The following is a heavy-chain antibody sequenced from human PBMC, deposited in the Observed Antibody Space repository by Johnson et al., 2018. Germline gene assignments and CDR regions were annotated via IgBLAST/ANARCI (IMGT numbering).Heavy chain of an antibody. CDR2: ISSSSSYI. CDR3: ARVPGEGLGGVYYYYYMDV. D-gene: IGHD2-8*02. V-gene: IGHV3-21*01. J-gene: IGHJ6*03. Sequence: KGLELVSSISSSSSYIYYADSVKGRFTISRDNAKNSLYLQMNSLRAEDTAVYYCARVPGEGLGGVYYYYYMDVWGKGTTVTVSS.